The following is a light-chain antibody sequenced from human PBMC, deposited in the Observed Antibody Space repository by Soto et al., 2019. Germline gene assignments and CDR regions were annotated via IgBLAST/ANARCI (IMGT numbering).Light chain of an antibody. CDR2: RNN. J-gene: IGLJ3*02. Sequence: QSVPTQPPSASGTPVQRVTISCAGSSSNIGSNYVYWYQQVPGTAPKLLIYRNNQRPSGVPDRFSGSKSRTSASLAISGLRSEDEADSYCAAWDDSLSGRVFGGGTKLTVL. CDR1: SSNIGSNY. CDR3: AAWDDSLSGRV. V-gene: IGLV1-47*01.